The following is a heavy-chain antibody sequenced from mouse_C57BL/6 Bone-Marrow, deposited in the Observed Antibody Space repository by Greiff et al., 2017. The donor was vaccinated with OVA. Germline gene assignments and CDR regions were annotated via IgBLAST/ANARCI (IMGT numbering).Heavy chain of an antibody. V-gene: IGHV5-9*01. D-gene: IGHD1-1*01. CDR2: ISGGGGNT. J-gene: IGHJ1*03. Sequence: EVKLVESGGGLVKPGGSLKLSCAASGFTFSSYTMSWVRQTPEKRLEWVATISGGGGNTYYPDSVKGRFTISRDNAKNTLYLQMSSLRSEDTALYYCARLAADYYGSSYWYFDVWGTGTTVTVSS. CDR3: ARLAADYYGSSYWYFDV. CDR1: GFTFSSYT.